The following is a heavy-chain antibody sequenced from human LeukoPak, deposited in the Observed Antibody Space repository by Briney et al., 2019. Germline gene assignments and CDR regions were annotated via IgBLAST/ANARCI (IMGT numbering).Heavy chain of an antibody. CDR1: GYTFTAYY. V-gene: IGHV1-2*02. J-gene: IGHJ4*02. Sequence: GASVKVSCKASGYTFTAYYMHWVRQAPGQGLEWMGWISPNSGATNYAQKFQGRVTMSRDTSISTVCMEVSRLTSDDTAMYYCARDGNFDYWGQGTLVTVSS. CDR2: ISPNSGAT. CDR3: ARDGNFDY. D-gene: IGHD1-26*01.